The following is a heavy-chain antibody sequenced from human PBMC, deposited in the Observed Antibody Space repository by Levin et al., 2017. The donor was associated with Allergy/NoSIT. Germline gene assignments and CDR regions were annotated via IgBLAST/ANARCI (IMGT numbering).Heavy chain of an antibody. CDR2: IKQDGSEK. J-gene: IGHJ6*02. V-gene: IGHV3-7*01. CDR3: ARESFFGMDV. Sequence: GGSLRLSCAASGFTFSTYWMSWVRQAPAKGLEWVAKIKQDGSEKNYVDSVKGRFTISRDNAKNSLYLQMNSLRAADTAVYYCARESFFGMDVWGQGTTVTASS. CDR1: GFTFSTYW. D-gene: IGHD1-26*01.